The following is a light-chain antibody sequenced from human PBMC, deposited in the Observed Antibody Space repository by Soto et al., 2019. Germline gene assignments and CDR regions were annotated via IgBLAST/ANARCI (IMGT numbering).Light chain of an antibody. CDR3: QQSYSTPRT. CDR2: AAS. CDR1: QSISSY. Sequence: EIQMTQPPASLSASVGDRVTITCRASQSISSYLNWYQQKPGKAPKLLIYAASSLQSWVPSRFSGSGSGTDFTLTISSLQPEDFATYHCQQSYSTPRTFGQGTKVDI. J-gene: IGKJ1*01. V-gene: IGKV1-39*01.